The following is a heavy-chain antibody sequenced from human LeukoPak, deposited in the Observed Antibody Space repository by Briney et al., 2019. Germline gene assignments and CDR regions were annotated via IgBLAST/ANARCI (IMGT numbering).Heavy chain of an antibody. V-gene: IGHV3-23*01. Sequence: PGGSLRLSCAASGFTFSSYGMNWVRQAPGKGLEWVSAISGSGGSTYYADSVKGRFTISRDNSKNTLYLQMNSLRAEDTALYYCARDGDTVLTRGYYYYMDVWGKGTTVTVSS. D-gene: IGHD4-23*01. J-gene: IGHJ6*03. CDR1: GFTFSSYG. CDR2: ISGSGGST. CDR3: ARDGDTVLTRGYYYYMDV.